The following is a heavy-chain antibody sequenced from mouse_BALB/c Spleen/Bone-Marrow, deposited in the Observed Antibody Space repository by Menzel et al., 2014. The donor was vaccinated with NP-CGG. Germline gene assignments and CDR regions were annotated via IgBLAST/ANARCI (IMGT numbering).Heavy chain of an antibody. CDR3: ARDNYYDYDGFAY. CDR1: GFTFSSYG. CDR2: INSNGGST. Sequence: VKVVESGGGLVQPGGSLKISCAASGFTFSSYGMSWVRQTPDKRLDLVATINSNGGSTYYPDSVKGRLTISRDNAKNTLYLQMSSLKSEDTAMYYCARDNYYDYDGFAYWGQGTLVTVSA. D-gene: IGHD2-4*01. V-gene: IGHV5-6-3*01. J-gene: IGHJ3*01.